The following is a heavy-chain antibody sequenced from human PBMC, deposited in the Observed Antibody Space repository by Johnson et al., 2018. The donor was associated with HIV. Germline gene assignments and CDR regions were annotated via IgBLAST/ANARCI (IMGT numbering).Heavy chain of an antibody. CDR2: IYSGSNT. CDR1: GFTFSDYY. CDR3: ARDAYYGSGSYSQRNTFDV. Sequence: VQLVESGGGVVQPGRSLRLSCVASGFTFSDYYMTWIRQAQGKGLEWVSVIYSGSNTYYADSVKGRFTISRDNSKNTLYLQMNSLRPEDTAVYYCARDAYYGSGSYSQRNTFDVWGQGTMVAVSS. D-gene: IGHD3-10*01. V-gene: IGHV3-66*02. J-gene: IGHJ3*01.